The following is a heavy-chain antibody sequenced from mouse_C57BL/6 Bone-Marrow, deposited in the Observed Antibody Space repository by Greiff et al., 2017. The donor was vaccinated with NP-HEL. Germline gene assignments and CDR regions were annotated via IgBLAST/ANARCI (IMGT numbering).Heavy chain of an antibody. V-gene: IGHV14-2*01. D-gene: IGHD2-3*01. J-gene: IGHJ1*03. CDR1: GFNITDYY. CDR2: IDPEDGET. Sequence: EVQLQQSGAELVKPGASVKLSCTASGFNITDYYMHWVKQRTEQGLEWIGRIDPEDGETKYDPKFQGKATITADTSSNTAYMQLSSLTSEDTAVYYRAAIYPGYFGGWGTGTTVTVAS. CDR3: AAIYPGYFGG.